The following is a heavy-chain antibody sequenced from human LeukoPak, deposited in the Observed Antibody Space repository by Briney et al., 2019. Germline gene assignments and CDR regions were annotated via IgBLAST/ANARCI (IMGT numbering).Heavy chain of an antibody. CDR1: RFSFSRHA. Sequence: GGSLRLSCVVSRFSFSRHAMNWVRQAPGKGLEWVGRIKSKTDGGTTDYAAPVKGRFTISRDDSKNTFYLQMNSLKTEDTAFYYCTIDLDSGSYFDCWGQGTLVTVSS. CDR3: TIDLDSGSYFDC. V-gene: IGHV3-15*01. J-gene: IGHJ4*02. CDR2: IKSKTDGGTT. D-gene: IGHD1-26*01.